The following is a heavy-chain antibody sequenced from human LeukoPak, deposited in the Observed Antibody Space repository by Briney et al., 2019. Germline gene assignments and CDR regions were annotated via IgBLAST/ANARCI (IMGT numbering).Heavy chain of an antibody. CDR1: VYTFTSYG. CDR3: ARVSGLLWFGELLPPSDWFDP. CDR2: ISAYNGNT. Sequence: ASVKVSFKASVYTFTSYGISWVRQAPGQGLEWMGWISAYNGNTNYAQKLQGRVTMTRNTSISTAYTELISLRSEDTAVYYCARVSGLLWFGELLPPSDWFDPWGQGTLVTVSS. D-gene: IGHD3-10*01. J-gene: IGHJ5*02. V-gene: IGHV1-18*01.